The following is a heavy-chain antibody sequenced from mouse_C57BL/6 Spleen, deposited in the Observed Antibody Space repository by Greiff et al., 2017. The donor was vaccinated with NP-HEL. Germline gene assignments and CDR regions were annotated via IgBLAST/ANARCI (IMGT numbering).Heavy chain of an antibody. J-gene: IGHJ3*01. CDR3: AKHGYSNYEFAY. V-gene: IGHV2-9*01. CDR2: IWGGGST. D-gene: IGHD2-5*01. CDR1: GFSLTSYG. Sequence: QVHVKQSGPGLVAPSQSLSITCTVSGFSLTSYGVDWVRQPPGKGLEWLGVIWGGGSTNYNSALMSRLSISKDNSKSQVFLKMNSLQTDDTAMYYCAKHGYSNYEFAYWGQGTLVTVSA.